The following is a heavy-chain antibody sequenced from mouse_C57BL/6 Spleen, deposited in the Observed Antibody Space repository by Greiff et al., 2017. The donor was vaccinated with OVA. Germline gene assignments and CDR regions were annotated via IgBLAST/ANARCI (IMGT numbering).Heavy chain of an antibody. V-gene: IGHV5-9-1*02. CDR2: ISSGGDYI. CDR3: TRDEGQRRLAWFAY. D-gene: IGHD3-2*02. J-gene: IGHJ3*01. Sequence: EVQRVESGEGLVKPGGSLKLSCAASGFTFSSYAMSWVRQTPEKRLEWVAYISSGGDYIYYADTVKGRFTISRANARNTLYLQMSSLKSEDTAMYYCTRDEGQRRLAWFAYWGQGTLVTVSA. CDR1: GFTFSSYA.